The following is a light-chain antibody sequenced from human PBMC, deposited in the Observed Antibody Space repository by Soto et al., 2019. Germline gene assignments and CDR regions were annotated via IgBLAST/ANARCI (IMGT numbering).Light chain of an antibody. Sequence: QRGLTQPASVYGSPGESITISCTGTSSDVGRYNIVSWYQQHPGKAPKLMIYEGSKRPSGVSDRFSGSKSGNTASLTISGLQAEDEADHYCCSYAGSSTYVFGTGTKVTGL. CDR3: CSYAGSSTYV. CDR1: SSDVGRYNI. J-gene: IGLJ1*01. V-gene: IGLV2-23*01. CDR2: EGS.